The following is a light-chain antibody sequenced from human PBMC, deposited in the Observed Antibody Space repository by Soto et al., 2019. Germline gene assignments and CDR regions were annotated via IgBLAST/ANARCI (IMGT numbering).Light chain of an antibody. CDR2: DAS. J-gene: IGKJ2*01. Sequence: EIGMTQSPATLSVSPGERAALSCRASQSVSSNFAWYQQKPGQAPRLLIYDASTRATGIPARFSGSGSGTDFTLTISSLQSEDFAVYYCQQYNNWPYTFGQGTKLEIK. CDR3: QQYNNWPYT. V-gene: IGKV3-15*01. CDR1: QSVSSN.